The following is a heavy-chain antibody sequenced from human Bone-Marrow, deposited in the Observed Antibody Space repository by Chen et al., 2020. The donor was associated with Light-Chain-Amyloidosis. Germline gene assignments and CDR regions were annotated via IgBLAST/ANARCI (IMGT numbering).Heavy chain of an antibody. CDR1: GYTFPNYW. D-gene: IGHD5-12*01. J-gene: IGHJ4*02. Sequence: EVQLELSGPEVKKPGESLKISCKGSGYTFPNYWIGWVRQMPGKGLEWMGVIYPDDSDARYSPSFEVQVTISADKSITTAYLQWGSLKASDTAMYYCARRRDGYNFDYWGQGTLVTVSS. V-gene: IGHV5-51*01. CDR2: IYPDDSDA. CDR3: ARRRDGYNFDY.